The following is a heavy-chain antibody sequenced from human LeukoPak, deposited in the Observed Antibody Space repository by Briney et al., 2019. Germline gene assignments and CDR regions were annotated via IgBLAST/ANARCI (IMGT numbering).Heavy chain of an antibody. CDR3: PSHIRGDSYYFDF. CDR2: INSGGNT. D-gene: IGHD3-16*01. CDR1: GVTVSSSY. V-gene: IGHV3-53*01. J-gene: IGHJ4*02. Sequence: GGSLRLSCAASGVTVSSSYMNCVRQAPGKGLEWVSIINSGGNTYYADSVKGRFTISRDNSKNTLYLQMNNLRAEDTAIYYCPSHIRGDSYYFDFWGQGTLVTVSS.